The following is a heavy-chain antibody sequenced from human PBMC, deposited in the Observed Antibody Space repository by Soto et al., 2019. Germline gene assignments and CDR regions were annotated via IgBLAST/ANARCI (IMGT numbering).Heavy chain of an antibody. V-gene: IGHV1-46*01. CDR2: ISPDGGRT. CDR1: GYTFTTYY. CDR3: ATRDPGHY. J-gene: IGHJ4*02. Sequence: QVQLVQSGAEVKKSGASVKVSCKASGYTFTTYYMHWVRQAPGQGLEWMGIISPDGGRTGYAQKCQGRVTMTRDTSTSTVYMELSSLRSEDTAVYYCATRDPGHYWGQGTLVTVSS.